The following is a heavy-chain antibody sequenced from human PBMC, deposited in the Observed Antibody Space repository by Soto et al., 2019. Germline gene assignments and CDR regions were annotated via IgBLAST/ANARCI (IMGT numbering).Heavy chain of an antibody. CDR2: IYYSGST. V-gene: IGHV4-30-4*01. CDR1: GGSISSGDYY. Sequence: QVQLQESGPGLVKPSQTLFLTCTVSGGSISSGDYYWSWVRQPPGKGLEWIGYIYYSGSTYYNPSLKLRVTISVDTSKNQFSLKLSSVTAADTAVYYCARERHYSSSWFNWGQGTLVTVSS. D-gene: IGHD6-13*01. CDR3: ARERHYSSSWFN. J-gene: IGHJ4*02.